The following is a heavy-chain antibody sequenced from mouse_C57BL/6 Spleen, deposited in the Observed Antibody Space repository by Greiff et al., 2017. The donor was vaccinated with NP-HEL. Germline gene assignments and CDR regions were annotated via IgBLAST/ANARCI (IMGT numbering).Heavy chain of an antibody. CDR2: ISDGGSYT. V-gene: IGHV5-4*01. J-gene: IGHJ3*01. Sequence: EVQVVESGGGLVKPGGSLKLSCAASGFTFSSYAMSWVRQTPEKRLEWVATISDGGSYTYYPDNVKGRFTISRDNAKNNLYLQMSHLKSEDTAMYYCARVYDYDGVAYWGQGTLVTVSA. CDR1: GFTFSSYA. CDR3: ARVYDYDGVAY. D-gene: IGHD2-4*01.